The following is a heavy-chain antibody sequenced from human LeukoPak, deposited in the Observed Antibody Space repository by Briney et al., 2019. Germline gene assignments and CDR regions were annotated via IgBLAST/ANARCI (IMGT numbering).Heavy chain of an antibody. D-gene: IGHD1-1*01. CDR2: ISSSSSYI. V-gene: IGHV3-21*01. J-gene: IGHJ4*02. Sequence: GGSLRLSCAASGFTFSSYSMNWVRQAPGKGLEWVSSISSSSSYIYYADSVKGRFTISRDNAKNSLYLQMNSLRAEDTAVYYCARDPQRYNRNDGGTYFDYWGQGTLVTVSS. CDR1: GFTFSSYS. CDR3: ARDPQRYNRNDGGTYFDY.